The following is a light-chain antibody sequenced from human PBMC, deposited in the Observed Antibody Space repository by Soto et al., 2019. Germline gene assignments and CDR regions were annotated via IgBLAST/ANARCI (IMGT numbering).Light chain of an antibody. J-gene: IGLJ3*02. CDR2: EVS. CDR3: SSYTPSSTLRA. CDR1: SNDIGVYNY. Sequence: QSALTQPASVSGSPGQSITISCTGTSNDIGVYNYVSWYQHLPGKAPKLMIYEVSNRPSGVSDRFSGSKSGNTASLTISGLQAEDEADYYCSSYTPSSTLRAFGRGTKLTVL. V-gene: IGLV2-14*01.